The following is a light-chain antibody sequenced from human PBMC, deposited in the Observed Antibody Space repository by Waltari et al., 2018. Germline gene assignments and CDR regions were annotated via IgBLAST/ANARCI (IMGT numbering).Light chain of an antibody. Sequence: DIQMTQSPSTLSASVGDRVTITCRASQSVTRYLAWCQQKPGKAPKVLIWDVSSLERGVPSRFSGSGSGTEFTLTISSLQPDDFATYYCQQYDRYSAWTFGQGTKVEIK. CDR3: QQYDRYSAWT. CDR2: DVS. CDR1: QSVTRY. J-gene: IGKJ1*01. V-gene: IGKV1-5*01.